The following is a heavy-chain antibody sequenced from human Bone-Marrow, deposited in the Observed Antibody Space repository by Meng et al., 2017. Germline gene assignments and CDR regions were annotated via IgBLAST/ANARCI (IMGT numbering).Heavy chain of an antibody. V-gene: IGHV1-2*02. D-gene: IGHD2-15*01. CDR1: GYTFTGYY. J-gene: IGHJ5*02. Sequence: VQRVQSGAEVKKPGASVTVSCKASGYTFTGYYIHWVRQAPGQGLEWMGWLNPNGGGTYYAQQFQGRFTMTRDTSINTAYLELSRLTSADTAVYYCAREGGPDKWFDPWGQGTLVTVSS. CDR2: LNPNGGGT. CDR3: AREGGPDKWFDP.